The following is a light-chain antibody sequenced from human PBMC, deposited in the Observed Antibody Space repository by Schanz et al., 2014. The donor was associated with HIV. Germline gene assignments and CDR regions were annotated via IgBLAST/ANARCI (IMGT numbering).Light chain of an antibody. Sequence: QSVLTQPPSASGTPGQRVTISCSGSRSNIGRNTVNWYQQLPRTAPKLLIYSNNQRPSGVPDRFSGSKSGTSASLAISGLQSEDEADYYCAAWDDSLGVIFGGGTKLTVL. V-gene: IGLV1-44*01. CDR2: SNN. J-gene: IGLJ2*01. CDR3: AAWDDSLGVI. CDR1: RSNIGRNT.